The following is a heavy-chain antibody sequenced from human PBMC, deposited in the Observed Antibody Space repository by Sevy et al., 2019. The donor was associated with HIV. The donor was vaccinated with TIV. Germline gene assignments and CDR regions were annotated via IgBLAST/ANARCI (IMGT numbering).Heavy chain of an antibody. CDR1: GFTFSSYW. CDR2: INSDGSST. CDR3: AREEHDSSGYYFNFDYYYGMDV. D-gene: IGHD3-22*01. J-gene: IGHJ6*02. Sequence: GGSLRLSCAASGFTFSSYWMHWVRQAPGKGLVWASRINSDGSSTSYADSVKGRFTISRDNAKNTLYLQMNSLRAEDTAVYYCAREEHDSSGYYFNFDYYYGMDVWGQGTTVTVSS. V-gene: IGHV3-74*01.